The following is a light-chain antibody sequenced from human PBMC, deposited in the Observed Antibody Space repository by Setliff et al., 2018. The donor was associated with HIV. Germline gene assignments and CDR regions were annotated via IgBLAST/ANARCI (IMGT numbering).Light chain of an antibody. J-gene: IGLJ1*01. CDR3: QSYDSSLSVLYV. CDR2: GNN. V-gene: IGLV1-40*01. Sequence: QSVLAQPPSVSGAPGQRVTISCTGSRTNIGAGYDVHWYQQLPGSAPKLRIYGNNNRPSGVPDRFSGSKSGTSASLAITGLQAEDEADYYCQSYDSSLSVLYVFGTGTKVTVL. CDR1: RTNIGAGYD.